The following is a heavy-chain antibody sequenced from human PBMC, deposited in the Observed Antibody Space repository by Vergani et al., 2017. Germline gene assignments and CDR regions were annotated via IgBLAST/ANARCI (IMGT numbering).Heavy chain of an antibody. J-gene: IGHJ4*02. Sequence: QVQVVQSGAEVKKSGASVKVPCKTSGYTFSNYYMHWVRQAPGQGLEWMGIINPSGGHTNYAQKFQGRVTMTRDTSTSTVYMELSSLRSGDTAIYYCARGDYGILTGYRYWGQGTLVTVS. V-gene: IGHV1-46*03. CDR1: GYTFSNYY. CDR3: ARGDYGILTGYRY. D-gene: IGHD3-9*01. CDR2: INPSGGHT.